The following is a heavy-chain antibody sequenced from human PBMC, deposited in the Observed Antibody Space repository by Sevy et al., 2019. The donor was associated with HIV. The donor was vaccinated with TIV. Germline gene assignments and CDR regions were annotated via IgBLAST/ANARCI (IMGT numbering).Heavy chain of an antibody. D-gene: IGHD2-8*01. CDR1: GFSFSSYG. CDR3: ANLLYPVDQWALWLHVAEYFHH. CDR2: ISYDGSNK. Sequence: GGSLRLSCAASGFSFSSYGMYWVRQAPGKGLEWVALISYDGSNKNYADSVKGRFTISRDDSKNTVFLQMNSLRAEDMAVYYLANLLYPVDQWALWLHVAEYFHHWGQGTLVTVSS. V-gene: IGHV3-30*18. J-gene: IGHJ1*01.